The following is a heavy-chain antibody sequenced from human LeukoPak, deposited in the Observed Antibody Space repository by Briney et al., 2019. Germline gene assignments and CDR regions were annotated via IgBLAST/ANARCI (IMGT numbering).Heavy chain of an antibody. CDR3: ARVQSRLSWFDP. Sequence: SETLSLTCTVSGGSISSYYRSWIRQPPGKGLEWIGYIYYSGSTNYNPSLKSRVTISVDTSKNQFSLKLSSVTAADTAVYYCARVQSRLSWFDPWGQGILVTVSS. J-gene: IGHJ5*02. CDR1: GGSISSYY. CDR2: IYYSGST. V-gene: IGHV4-59*12.